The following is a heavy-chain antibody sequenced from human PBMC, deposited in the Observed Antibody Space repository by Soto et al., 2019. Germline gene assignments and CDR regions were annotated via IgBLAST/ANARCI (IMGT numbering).Heavy chain of an antibody. Sequence: QVQLVESGGGVVQPGRSLRLSCAASGFTFSSYGMHLVRQAPGKGLEWVAVISYDGSNKYYADSVKGRFTISRDNSKKTLYLQMNSLRAEDTAVYYCVTERGSYRDYSGMDVWGQGTTVTVSS. CDR1: GFTFSSYG. D-gene: IGHD1-26*01. V-gene: IGHV3-30*03. J-gene: IGHJ6*02. CDR2: ISYDGSNK. CDR3: VTERGSYRDYSGMDV.